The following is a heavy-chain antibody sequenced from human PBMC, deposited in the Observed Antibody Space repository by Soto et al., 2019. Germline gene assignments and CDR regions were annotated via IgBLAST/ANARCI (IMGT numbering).Heavy chain of an antibody. J-gene: IGHJ4*02. CDR3: ARDRAPGGIGAYFDY. V-gene: IGHV4-4*07. Sequence: SETLSLTCAVAGGSISGYYWSWVRQPAGKGLEWIGRIYASGSTNYNPSLKSRVTMSVDTSKNQFSLKLSSVTAADTAVYYCARDRAPGGIGAYFDYWGQGTLVTVSS. CDR2: IYASGST. D-gene: IGHD1-26*01. CDR1: GGSISGYY.